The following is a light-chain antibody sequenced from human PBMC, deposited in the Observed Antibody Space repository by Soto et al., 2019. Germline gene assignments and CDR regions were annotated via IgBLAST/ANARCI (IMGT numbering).Light chain of an antibody. J-gene: IGKJ4*01. Sequence: IVLTQSPATLSLSPGERGTLSCTASQHVTTTYIAWYQQKFGQSHRLLIYGASTRATGTPARFTGSGSGTDFTLTISGVEPEDFTWYYCQQYGSYYTFGGGTKVEMK. CDR1: QHVTTTY. V-gene: IGKV3-20*01. CDR3: QQYGSYYT. CDR2: GAS.